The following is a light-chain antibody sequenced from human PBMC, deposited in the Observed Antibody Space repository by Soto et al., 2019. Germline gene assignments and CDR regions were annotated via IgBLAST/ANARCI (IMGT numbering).Light chain of an antibody. J-gene: IGKJ2*01. Sequence: AVLPQSPLSLPVTLGQPASISCRSSQSLVYSAGNTSLNWFQQRPGQSPRRLIYKVSERDSGVPDRFSGRASGTDSTLEISRVEAEDVGFYYYKQSTHWPYTFGQGTKLEIK. V-gene: IGKV2-30*01. CDR3: KQSTHWPYT. CDR1: QSLVYSAGNTS. CDR2: KVS.